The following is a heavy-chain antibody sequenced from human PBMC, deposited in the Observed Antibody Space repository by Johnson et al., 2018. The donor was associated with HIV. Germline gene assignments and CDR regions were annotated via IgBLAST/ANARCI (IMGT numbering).Heavy chain of an antibody. CDR3: AKGVASTTVAAFDI. CDR2: IKSKTEGGTT. Sequence: VQLVESGGGVVQPGRSLRLSCAASGFTFSDYCMSWIRQAPGKGLEWVGRIKSKTEGGTTDYAAPVKGRFTISRDNPKNTVYLQMNSLRAEDTALYYCAKGVASTTVAAFDIWGQGTMVTVSS. D-gene: IGHD4-17*01. CDR1: GFTFSDYC. V-gene: IGHV3-15*01. J-gene: IGHJ3*02.